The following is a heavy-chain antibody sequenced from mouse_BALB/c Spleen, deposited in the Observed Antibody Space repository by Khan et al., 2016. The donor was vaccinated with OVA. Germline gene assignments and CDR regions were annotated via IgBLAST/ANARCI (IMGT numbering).Heavy chain of an antibody. J-gene: IGHJ2*01. Sequence: EVQLMESGGGLVQPGGSRKLSCAASGFTFNSYGMHWIRQAPEKGLEWVAYISGDSNTIHYADTVKGRFTISRDNPKNTLFLQMTSLMSEDTAMYYCATSYFYWYYFDYWGPGTTLTVS. V-gene: IGHV5-17*02. D-gene: IGHD1-1*01. CDR2: ISGDSNTI. CDR3: ATSYFYWYYFDY. CDR1: GFTFNSYG.